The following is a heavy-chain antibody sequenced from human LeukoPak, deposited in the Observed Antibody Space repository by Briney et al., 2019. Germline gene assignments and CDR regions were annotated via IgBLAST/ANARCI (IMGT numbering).Heavy chain of an antibody. CDR3: ARALLGYCSGGSCYSDKYFDY. V-gene: IGHV4-59*01. J-gene: IGHJ4*02. Sequence: SETLSLTCTVSGGSISSYYWAWIRQPPGKGLEWIANIYYSGSTYYSPSLKSRVTISVDTSKNQFSLKLSSVTAADTAVYYCARALLGYCSGGSCYSDKYFDYWGQGTLVTVSS. D-gene: IGHD2-15*01. CDR2: IYYSGST. CDR1: GGSISSYY.